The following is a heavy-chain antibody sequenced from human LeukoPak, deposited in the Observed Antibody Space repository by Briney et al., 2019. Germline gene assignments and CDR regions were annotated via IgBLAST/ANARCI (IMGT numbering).Heavy chain of an antibody. V-gene: IGHV3-66*01. CDR2: IYRGIDT. CDR1: GFTVSSNY. J-gene: IGHJ5*02. Sequence: GGSLRLSCAASGFTVSSNYMSWVRQAPGKGLEWVSLIYRGIDTYYADSVKGRFTISRDNSKNTLYLQMNSLRDDDTAVYYCARGTRVDPWGQGTLVTVSS. CDR3: ARGTRVDP.